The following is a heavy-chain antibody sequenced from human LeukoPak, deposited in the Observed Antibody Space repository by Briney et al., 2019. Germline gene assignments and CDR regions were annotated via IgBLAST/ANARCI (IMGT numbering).Heavy chain of an antibody. V-gene: IGHV1-2*02. D-gene: IGHD1-1*01. CDR2: INPNSGGT. Sequence: ASVKVSCKASGYTFTGYYMHWVRQAPGQGLEWMGWINPNSGGTNYAQKFQGRVTMTRDTSISTAYMELSRLRSDDTAVYYCARSGNWNDPRYNWFDPWGQGTLVTVSS. CDR3: ARSGNWNDPRYNWFDP. CDR1: GYTFTGYY. J-gene: IGHJ5*02.